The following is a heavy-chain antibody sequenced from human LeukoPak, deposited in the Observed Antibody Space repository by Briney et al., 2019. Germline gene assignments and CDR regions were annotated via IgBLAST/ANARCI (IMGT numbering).Heavy chain of an antibody. V-gene: IGHV5-51*01. CDR3: ARHPSPYSAKGDY. Sequence: GESLKISCQGSGYSFTNYWIGWVRQMPGKGLEWMGIIYPGDSDTRYSPSFQGQVTISADKSISTAYLQWSSLKASDTAMYYCARHPSPYSAKGDYWGQGTLVTVSS. CDR2: IYPGDSDT. J-gene: IGHJ4*02. D-gene: IGHD1-26*01. CDR1: GYSFTNYW.